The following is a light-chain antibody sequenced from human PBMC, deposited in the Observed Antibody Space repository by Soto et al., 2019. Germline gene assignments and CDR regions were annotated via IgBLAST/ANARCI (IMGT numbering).Light chain of an antibody. Sequence: QSVLTQPASVSASPGQPITISCTGTSSDVGGYKFVSWYQHHPGKAPKLMIYDVNKRPSGVPDRFSGSKSGNTASLTISGLQAEDEADYYCCSYAGSYTLVFGTGTKLTVL. CDR2: DVN. CDR1: SSDVGGYKF. J-gene: IGLJ1*01. V-gene: IGLV2-11*01. CDR3: CSYAGSYTLV.